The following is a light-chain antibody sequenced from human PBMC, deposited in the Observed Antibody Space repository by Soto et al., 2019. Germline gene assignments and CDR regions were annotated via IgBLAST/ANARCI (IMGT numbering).Light chain of an antibody. V-gene: IGKV3-20*01. Sequence: EVVLTQSPGTLSLSPRDRATLSCRASQSVSSNYLAWYQQKPGQAPRLLIYAASNRATGIPDRFSGGGSGTDFTLTISRLEPEDFAVYYCQQYGSSPRTFGQGTELEI. J-gene: IGKJ2*01. CDR3: QQYGSSPRT. CDR1: QSVSSNY. CDR2: AAS.